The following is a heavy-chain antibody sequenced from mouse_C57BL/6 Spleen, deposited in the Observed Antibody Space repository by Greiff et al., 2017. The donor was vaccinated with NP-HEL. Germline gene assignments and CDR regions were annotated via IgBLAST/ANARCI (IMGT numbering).Heavy chain of an antibody. CDR3: ARPTVVATDWFAC. CDR1: GFTFSDYG. D-gene: IGHD1-1*01. Sequence: EVKVVESGGGLVKPGGSLKLSCAASGFTFSDYGMHWVRQAPEKGLEWVAYISSGSSTIYYADTVKGRFTISRDNAKNTLFLQMTSLRSEDTAMYYCARPTVVATDWFACWGQGTLVTVSA. V-gene: IGHV5-17*01. J-gene: IGHJ3*01. CDR2: ISSGSSTI.